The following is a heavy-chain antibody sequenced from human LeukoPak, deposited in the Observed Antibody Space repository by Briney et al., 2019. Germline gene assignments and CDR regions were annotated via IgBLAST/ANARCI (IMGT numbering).Heavy chain of an antibody. D-gene: IGHD1-26*01. CDR2: IYTSGST. CDR1: GGSINNYY. CDR3: ARGGSGSYASFDC. V-gene: IGHV4-4*07. J-gene: IGHJ4*02. Sequence: PSETLSLTCTVSGGSINNYYWSWIRQPAGKGLEWIGRIYTSGSTNYNPSLKSRVTISVDKSKNQFSLKLSSVTAADTAVYHCARGGSGSYASFDCWGQGTLVTVSS.